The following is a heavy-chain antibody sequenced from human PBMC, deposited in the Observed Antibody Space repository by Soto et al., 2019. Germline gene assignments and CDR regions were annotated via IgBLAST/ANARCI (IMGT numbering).Heavy chain of an antibody. V-gene: IGHV1-46*01. CDR1: GYTFTSYY. J-gene: IGHJ6*02. D-gene: IGHD2-15*01. CDR2: INPSGGST. Sequence: ASVKVSCKASGYTFTSYYMHWVRQVPGQGLEWMGIINPSGGSTSYAQKFQGRVTMTRETSTSTVYMELSSLRSEATAVYYCAREGYCSRGGCYALDVWGQGPTITVSS. CDR3: AREGYCSRGGCYALDV.